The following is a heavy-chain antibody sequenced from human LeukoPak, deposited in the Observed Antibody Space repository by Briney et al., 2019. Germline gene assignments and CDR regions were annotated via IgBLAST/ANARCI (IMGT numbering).Heavy chain of an antibody. D-gene: IGHD2-21*02. Sequence: SETLSLTCAVYGGSFSGYYWSWIRQPPGKGLEWIGEINHSGSTNYNPSLKSRVTISVDTSKNQFSLKLSSVTAADTAVYYCARHRSYTYCGGDCYSGGWFDPWGQGTLVTVSS. CDR3: ARHRSYTYCGGDCYSGGWFDP. CDR1: GGSFSGYY. V-gene: IGHV4-34*01. J-gene: IGHJ5*02. CDR2: INHSGST.